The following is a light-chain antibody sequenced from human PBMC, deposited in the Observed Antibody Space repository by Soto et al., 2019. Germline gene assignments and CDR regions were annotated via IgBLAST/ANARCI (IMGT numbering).Light chain of an antibody. CDR2: DAS. Sequence: DIHMTHSPSTLAASVRDRVPITLRASQSISSWLAWYQKKPEKAPKLLIYDASSLESGVPSRFSGSGSGTEFTLTISSLQPEDFASYYCQQYNSYSTFGQGTKVDIK. CDR1: QSISSW. J-gene: IGKJ1*01. V-gene: IGKV1-5*01. CDR3: QQYNSYST.